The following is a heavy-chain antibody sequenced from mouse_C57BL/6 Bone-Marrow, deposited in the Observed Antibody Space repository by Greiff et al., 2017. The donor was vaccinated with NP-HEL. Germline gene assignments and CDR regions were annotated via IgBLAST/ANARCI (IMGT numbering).Heavy chain of an antibody. CDR2: ISSGSSTI. D-gene: IGHD2-2*01. J-gene: IGHJ3*01. CDR1: GFTFSDYG. Sequence: DVKLVESGGGLVKPGGSLKLSCAASGFTFSDYGMHWVRQAPEKGLEWVAYISSGSSTIYYADTVTGRFTIYRDNAKNTLVLQMTSLRSEDTAMYYCATRMVTTSWFAYWGQGTLVTVSA. V-gene: IGHV5-17*01. CDR3: ATRMVTTSWFAY.